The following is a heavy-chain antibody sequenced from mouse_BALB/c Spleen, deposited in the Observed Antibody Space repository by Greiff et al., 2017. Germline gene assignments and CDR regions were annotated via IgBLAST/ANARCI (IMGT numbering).Heavy chain of an antibody. D-gene: IGHD2-2*01. CDR1: GFNIKDTY. CDR3: ARGDYGYDEGDY. J-gene: IGHJ2*01. V-gene: IGHV14-3*02. CDR2: IDPANGNT. Sequence: VQLQQYGAELVKPGASVKLSCTASGFNIKDTYMHWVKQRPEQGLEWIGRIDPANGNTKYDPKFQGKATITADTSSNTAYLQLSSLTSEDTAVYYCARGDYGYDEGDYWGQGTTLTVSS.